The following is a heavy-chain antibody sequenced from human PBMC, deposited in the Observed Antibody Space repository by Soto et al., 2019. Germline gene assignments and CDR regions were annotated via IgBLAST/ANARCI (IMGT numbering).Heavy chain of an antibody. J-gene: IGHJ5*02. D-gene: IGHD6-13*01. Sequence: GGSLRLSCAASGFTFSSYGMHWVRQAPGKGLEWVAVISYDGSNKYYADSVKGRFTISRDNSKNTLYLQMNSLRAEDTAVYYCAKDNLRYSSSWYWFDPWGQGTLVTVSS. CDR1: GFTFSSYG. CDR3: AKDNLRYSSSWYWFDP. CDR2: ISYDGSNK. V-gene: IGHV3-30*18.